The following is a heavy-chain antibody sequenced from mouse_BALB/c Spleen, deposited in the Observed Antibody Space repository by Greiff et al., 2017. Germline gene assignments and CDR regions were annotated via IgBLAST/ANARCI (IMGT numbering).Heavy chain of an antibody. CDR1: GFTFSDYY. CDR3: ASHGGPYSYAMDY. J-gene: IGHJ4*01. Sequence: EVKLEESGGGLVKPGGSLKLSCAASGFTFSDYYMYWVRQNPEKRLEWVATISDGGSYTYYPHSVKGRFTISRDNAKNNLYLQMSSLKSEDTAMYYCASHGGPYSYAMDYWGQGTSVTVSS. D-gene: IGHD1-1*02. CDR2: ISDGGSYT. V-gene: IGHV5-4*02.